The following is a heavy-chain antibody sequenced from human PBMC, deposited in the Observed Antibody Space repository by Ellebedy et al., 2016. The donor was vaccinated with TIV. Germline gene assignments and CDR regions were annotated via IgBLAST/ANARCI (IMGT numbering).Heavy chain of an antibody. CDR3: ARDRLIMMAGSLPVYSYYGLDV. D-gene: IGHD6-19*01. J-gene: IGHJ6*02. Sequence: ASVKVSXKGSGYVFKKFGITWVRQAPGQGLEWMGWISPHNGDSKSAPEFQGRVTMTTDTSANSTYMELRSLTSDDTAVYFCARDRLIMMAGSLPVYSYYGLDVWGQGSPVTVSS. CDR1: GYVFKKFG. V-gene: IGHV1-18*01. CDR2: ISPHNGDS.